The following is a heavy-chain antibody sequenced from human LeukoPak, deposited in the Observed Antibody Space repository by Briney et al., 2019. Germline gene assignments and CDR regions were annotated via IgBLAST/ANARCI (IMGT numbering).Heavy chain of an antibody. CDR1: GFSFTDYP. CDR2: ISGGGAST. Sequence: GGSLRLSCAASGFSFTDYPMDWVRQAPGKGLEWVSGISGGGASTYYADSVKGRFTVSRDNSKNMVYLQMNSLSAEDTAVCYCAKDLLSGRYSTSWYGFDSWGQGTLVTVSS. J-gene: IGHJ4*02. CDR3: AKDLLSGRYSTSWYGFDS. D-gene: IGHD6-13*01. V-gene: IGHV3-23*01.